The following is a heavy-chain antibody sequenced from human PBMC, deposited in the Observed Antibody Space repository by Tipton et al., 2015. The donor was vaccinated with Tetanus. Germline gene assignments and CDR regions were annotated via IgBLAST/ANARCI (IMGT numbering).Heavy chain of an antibody. Sequence: QVQLVQSGAEVKKPGASVKVSCKASGYTFTGYYIYWVRQAPGQGLEWVGWIDPNSGGTVYAQKFQGRVTMTRDTSISTAYMGLRSLRSDDTAVYYCARDRGDYIYYGMDVWGPGTTVTVS. D-gene: IGHD3-22*01. CDR1: GYTFTGYY. J-gene: IGHJ6*02. CDR3: ARDRGDYIYYGMDV. V-gene: IGHV1-2*02. CDR2: IDPNSGGT.